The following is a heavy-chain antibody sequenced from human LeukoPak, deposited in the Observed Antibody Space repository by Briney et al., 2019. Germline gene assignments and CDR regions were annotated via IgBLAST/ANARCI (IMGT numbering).Heavy chain of an antibody. D-gene: IGHD2-2*01. CDR1: GYIFTSYW. CDR2: IYPADSDT. V-gene: IGHV5-51*01. CDR3: ARTTNTSPASWFDP. Sequence: GESLKISCQGSGYIFTSYWIAWVRQLPGKGLEWMGIIYPADSDTRYSPSFQGRVTISADKSISAAYLQWSDLKASDTAIYYCARTTNTSPASWFDPWGQGTLVTVSS. J-gene: IGHJ5*02.